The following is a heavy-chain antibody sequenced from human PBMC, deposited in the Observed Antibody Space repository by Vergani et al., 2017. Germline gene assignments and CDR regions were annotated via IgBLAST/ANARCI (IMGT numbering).Heavy chain of an antibody. D-gene: IGHD6-25*01. V-gene: IGHV4-31*11. Sequence: QVQLQESGPGVVKPSQTLSLTCAVSGGPISSGDHCWTWIRQRPGKGLEWIGYTFYSGTTYDNPSLRSRLTISVDTSQNHFSLKLRSVTAADTAVYYGARVHTQVPATSHVYYMDVWGKGTTVVVSS. J-gene: IGHJ6*03. CDR1: GGPISSGDHC. CDR2: TFYSGTT. CDR3: ARVHTQVPATSHVYYMDV.